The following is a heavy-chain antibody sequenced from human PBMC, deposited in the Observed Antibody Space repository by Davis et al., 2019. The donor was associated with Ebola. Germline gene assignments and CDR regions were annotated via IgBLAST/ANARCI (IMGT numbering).Heavy chain of an antibody. CDR3: ARGGLLLWFGERLDGMDV. V-gene: IGHV1-2*02. CDR2: INPNSGGT. CDR1: GYTFTGYY. Sequence: ASVKVSCKASGYTFTGYYMHWVRQAPGQGLEWMGWINPNSGGTNYAQKFQGRVTMTRDTSISTAYMELSRLRSDDTAVYYCARGGLLLWFGERLDGMDVWGQGTTVTVSS. D-gene: IGHD3-10*01. J-gene: IGHJ6*02.